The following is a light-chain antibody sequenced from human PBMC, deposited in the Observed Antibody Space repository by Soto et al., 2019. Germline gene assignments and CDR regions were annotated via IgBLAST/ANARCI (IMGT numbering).Light chain of an antibody. V-gene: IGKV3-20*01. Sequence: PGERVALSCRASQSVSSSYLTWYQQKPGQAPRLLIYGASTRATGIPARFSGSGSGTDFTLTISSLQPEDFATYYCQHYGGTPWTFGQGTKVDIK. J-gene: IGKJ1*01. CDR1: QSVSSSY. CDR2: GAS. CDR3: QHYGGTPWT.